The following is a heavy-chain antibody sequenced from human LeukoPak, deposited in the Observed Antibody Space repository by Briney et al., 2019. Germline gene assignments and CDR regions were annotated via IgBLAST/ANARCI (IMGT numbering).Heavy chain of an antibody. CDR3: ARLRSSSWPDY. V-gene: IGHV3-23*01. CDR2: ITGSGGSP. Sequence: GGSLRLSCAASGFIFSSYSMGWVRQAPGKGLEWVSAITGSGGSPYSADSVKGRFTISRDNSKNTLYLQMSSLRAEDTAVYYCARLRSSSWPDYWGQGTLVTVSS. D-gene: IGHD6-13*01. CDR1: GFIFSSYS. J-gene: IGHJ4*02.